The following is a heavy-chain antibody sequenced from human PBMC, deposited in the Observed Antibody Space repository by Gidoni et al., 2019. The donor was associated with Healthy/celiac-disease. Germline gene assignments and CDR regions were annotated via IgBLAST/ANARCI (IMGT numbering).Heavy chain of an antibody. V-gene: IGHV3-33*01. CDR1: GFTSSSYG. J-gene: IGHJ4*02. CDR3: ARENYDSSGYYLKFGKTLGY. CDR2: IWYDGSNK. D-gene: IGHD3-22*01. Sequence: QVQLVESGGGVVQPGRSLRLSCAASGFTSSSYGMHWVRQAPGKGLEWVAVIWYDGSNKYYADSVKGRFTISRDNSKNTLYLQMNSLRAEDTAVYYCARENYDSSGYYLKFGKTLGYWGQGTLVTVSS.